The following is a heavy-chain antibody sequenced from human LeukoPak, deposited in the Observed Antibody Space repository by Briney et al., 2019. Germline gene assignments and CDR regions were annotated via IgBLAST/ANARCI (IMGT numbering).Heavy chain of an antibody. Sequence: GGSLRLSCAASGFTFSSYAMHWVRQAPGKGLEWVAVISYDGSNEYYADSVKGRFTISRGNSKNTLYLQMNSLRAEDTAVYYCARDLGTTEGNWFDPWGQGTLVTVSS. V-gene: IGHV3-30*04. CDR1: GFTFSSYA. CDR3: ARDLGTTEGNWFDP. CDR2: ISYDGSNE. J-gene: IGHJ5*02. D-gene: IGHD1-1*01.